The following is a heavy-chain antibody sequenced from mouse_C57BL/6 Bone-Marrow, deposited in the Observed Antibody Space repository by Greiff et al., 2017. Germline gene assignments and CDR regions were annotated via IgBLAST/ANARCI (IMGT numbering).Heavy chain of an antibody. CDR3: ARTPWLLQAMDY. D-gene: IGHD2-3*01. V-gene: IGHV1-80*01. Sequence: QVQLQQSGAELVKPGASVKISCKASGYAFSSYWMNWVKQRPGKGLEWIGQIYPGDGDTNYNGKFKGKATLTADKSSSTAYMQLSSLTSVDSAVSFCARTPWLLQAMDYWGQGTSVTVSA. J-gene: IGHJ4*01. CDR2: IYPGDGDT. CDR1: GYAFSSYW.